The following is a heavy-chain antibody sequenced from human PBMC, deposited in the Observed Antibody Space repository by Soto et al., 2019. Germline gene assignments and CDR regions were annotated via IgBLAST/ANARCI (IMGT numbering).Heavy chain of an antibody. CDR1: GGTFSTYG. Sequence: QVQLVQSGAEVTKPGSSVKVSCKASGGTFSTYGITWVRQASGQGLEWMGGIIPIFGTIKFAQKFQGRLTITPDESTSTVYMEQSSLTSEDTAVSYCYSRERVDACDVWGQWTMGTLSS. V-gene: IGHV1-69*01. J-gene: IGHJ3*01. CDR3: YSRERVDACDV. CDR2: IIPIFGTI. D-gene: IGHD1-26*01.